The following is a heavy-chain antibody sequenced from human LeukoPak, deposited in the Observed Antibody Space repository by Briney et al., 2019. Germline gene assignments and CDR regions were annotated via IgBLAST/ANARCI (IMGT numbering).Heavy chain of an antibody. Sequence: GESLKISCKGSGYSFSTYWIGWVRQMPGKGLEWMGIIYPGDSDTRYSPSFRGQVTISADKSISTAYLQWSSLKASDTAMYYCARSLRYFDWLLPDGDAFDIWGQGTMVTVSS. CDR2: IYPGDSDT. J-gene: IGHJ3*02. CDR3: ARSLRYFDWLLPDGDAFDI. CDR1: GYSFSTYW. V-gene: IGHV5-51*03. D-gene: IGHD3-9*01.